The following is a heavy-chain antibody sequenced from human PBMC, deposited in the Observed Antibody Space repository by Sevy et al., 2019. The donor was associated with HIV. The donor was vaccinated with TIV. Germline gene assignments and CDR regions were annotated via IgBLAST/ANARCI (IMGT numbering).Heavy chain of an antibody. CDR2: IWYDGSNK. Sequence: GGSLRLSCAASGFTFSSYGMHWVRQAPGKGLEWVAVIWYDGSNKYYADSAKGRFTISRDNSKNTLYLQMNSLRAEDTAVYYCARESLRFLEWSGDAFDIWGQGTMVTVSS. V-gene: IGHV3-33*01. CDR3: ARESLRFLEWSGDAFDI. CDR1: GFTFSSYG. J-gene: IGHJ3*02. D-gene: IGHD3-3*01.